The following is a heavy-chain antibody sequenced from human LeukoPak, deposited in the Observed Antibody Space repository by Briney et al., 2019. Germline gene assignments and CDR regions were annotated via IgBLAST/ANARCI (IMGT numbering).Heavy chain of an antibody. CDR2: IYPGDSDT. Sequence: GAALEISCKGSGSIFTSYWICWVRPLRGKGLEWMGIIYPGDSDTRYSPSFQGQVTISADKSISTAYLQWSSLKASDTAMYYCARLAAAGTWFDPWGQGTLVTVSS. V-gene: IGHV5-51*01. CDR1: GSIFTSYW. D-gene: IGHD6-13*01. CDR3: ARLAAAGTWFDP. J-gene: IGHJ5*02.